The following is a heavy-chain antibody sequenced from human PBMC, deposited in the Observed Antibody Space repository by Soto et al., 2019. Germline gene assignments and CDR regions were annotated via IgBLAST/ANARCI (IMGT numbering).Heavy chain of an antibody. D-gene: IGHD3-3*01. V-gene: IGHV4-39*01. Sequence: HLQESGPGLVKPSETLSLTCTVSGGSISRSTSFWGWVRQPPGKGQDWIGSIYYTGITYFNPSSKSRVTFSAATSKNPCSLNMSSVTVADTPLYFCARHDSYAFSSVLSPTGMDVWVPGTTVTVSS. CDR2: IYYTGIT. CDR3: ARHDSYAFSSVLSPTGMDV. J-gene: IGHJ6*02. CDR1: GGSISRSTSF.